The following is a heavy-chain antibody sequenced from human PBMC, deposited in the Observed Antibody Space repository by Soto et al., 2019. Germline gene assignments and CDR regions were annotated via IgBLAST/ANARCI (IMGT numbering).Heavy chain of an antibody. CDR2: IGTAGDT. CDR1: GFTFSSYD. J-gene: IGHJ3*02. V-gene: IGHV3-13*01. CDR3: ARTKCNEAARPEICAFDI. Sequence: GGSLRLSCAASGFTFSSYDMHWVRQATGKGLEWVSAIGTAGDTYYPGSVKGRFTISRENAKNSLYLQMNSLRAGDTAVYYCARTKCNEAARPEICAFDIWGQGTMVTVSS. D-gene: IGHD6-6*01.